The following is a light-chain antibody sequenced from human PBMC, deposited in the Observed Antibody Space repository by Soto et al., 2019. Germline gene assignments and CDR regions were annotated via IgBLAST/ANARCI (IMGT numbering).Light chain of an antibody. V-gene: IGKV3-20*01. CDR2: IAS. CDR1: QSVSRSY. CDR3: QQYGSSPYT. Sequence: EVVLTQSPGTLSLSPGERATLSCRASQSVSRSYLAWYQQKPGQAPRLLIYIASSRATGIPARFSGSGSGTDFTLTISRLEPEDFAMYYCQQYGSSPYTFGQGTKLEIK. J-gene: IGKJ2*01.